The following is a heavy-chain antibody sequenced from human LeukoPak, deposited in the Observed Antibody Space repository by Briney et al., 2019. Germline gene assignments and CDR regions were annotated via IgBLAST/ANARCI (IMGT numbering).Heavy chain of an antibody. CDR3: ARDRCISTSCYLLAPLGSSPDAFDI. V-gene: IGHV1-18*01. CDR2: ISAYNGNT. J-gene: IGHJ3*02. Sequence: GASVKVYCKASGYTFTSYGISWVRQAPGQGLEWMGWISAYNGNTNYAQKLQGRVTMTTDTSTSTAYMELRSLRSDDTAVYYCARDRCISTSCYLLAPLGSSPDAFDIWGQGTMVTVSS. D-gene: IGHD2-2*01. CDR1: GYTFTSYG.